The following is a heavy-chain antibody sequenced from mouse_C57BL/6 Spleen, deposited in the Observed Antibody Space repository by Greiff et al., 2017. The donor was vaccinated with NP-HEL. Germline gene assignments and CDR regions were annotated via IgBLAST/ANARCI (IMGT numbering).Heavy chain of an antibody. V-gene: IGHV2-2*01. Sequence: VQLQQSGPGLVQPSQSLSITCTVSGFSLTSYGVHWVRQSPGKGLEWLGVIWSGGSTDYNAAFISRLSISKDNSKSQVFFKMNSLQADDTAIYYCARIPGSSLYYAMDYWGQGTSVTVSS. D-gene: IGHD1-1*01. J-gene: IGHJ4*01. CDR2: IWSGGST. CDR1: GFSLTSYG. CDR3: ARIPGSSLYYAMDY.